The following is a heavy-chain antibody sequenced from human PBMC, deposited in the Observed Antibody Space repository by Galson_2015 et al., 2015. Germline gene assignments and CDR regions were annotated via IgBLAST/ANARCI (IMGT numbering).Heavy chain of an antibody. V-gene: IGHV3-30*01. Sequence: YAAPVKGRFTISRDNSKNTLYLQMNSLRAEDTAVYYCARDGGPLWFGESNWFDPWGQGTLVTVSS. CDR3: ARDGGPLWFGESNWFDP. D-gene: IGHD3-10*01. J-gene: IGHJ5*02.